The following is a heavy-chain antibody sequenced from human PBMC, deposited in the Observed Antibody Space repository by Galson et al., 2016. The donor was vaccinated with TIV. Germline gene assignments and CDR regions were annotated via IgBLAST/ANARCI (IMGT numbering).Heavy chain of an antibody. CDR2: LYPGDSHA. D-gene: IGHD3-10*01. J-gene: IGHJ3*02. V-gene: IGHV5-51*01. CDR1: GYSFTRYY. Sequence: QSGAEVKKPGESLKISCKGSGYSFTRYYIAWVRQMPGKGLEWMGILYPGDSHARYSPSFQGQVTISADKSIRTAYMQWSSRRASDTAIYYCARHNYYGGIYHAFGIWGQGTMVTVSS. CDR3: ARHNYYGGIYHAFGI.